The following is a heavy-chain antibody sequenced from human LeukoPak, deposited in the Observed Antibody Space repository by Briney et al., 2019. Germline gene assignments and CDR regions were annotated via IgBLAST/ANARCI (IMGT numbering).Heavy chain of an antibody. D-gene: IGHD5-12*01. Sequence: SETLSLTCTVSDGAISSSSYYWGWIRQPPGRGLEWIGSITYSGSTYYNPSLKSRVTISLDTSKNQFSLKMSSVTAADTAVYYCARGGYAARQGFDYWGQGTLVTVSS. J-gene: IGHJ4*02. V-gene: IGHV4-39*07. CDR1: DGAISSSSYY. CDR2: ITYSGST. CDR3: ARGGYAARQGFDY.